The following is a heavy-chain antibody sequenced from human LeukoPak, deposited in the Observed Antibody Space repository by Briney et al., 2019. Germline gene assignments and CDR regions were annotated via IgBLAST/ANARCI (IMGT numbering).Heavy chain of an antibody. CDR2: IIPILGIA. V-gene: IGHV1-69*04. D-gene: IGHD5-18*01. Sequence: ASVKVSCKASGGTFSSYAISWVRQAPGQGLEWMGMIIPILGIANYAQKFQGRVTITADKSTSTAYMELSSLRSEDTAVYYCASTKDTAMVTEAPLNWFDPWGQGTLVTVSS. J-gene: IGHJ5*02. CDR3: ASTKDTAMVTEAPLNWFDP. CDR1: GGTFSSYA.